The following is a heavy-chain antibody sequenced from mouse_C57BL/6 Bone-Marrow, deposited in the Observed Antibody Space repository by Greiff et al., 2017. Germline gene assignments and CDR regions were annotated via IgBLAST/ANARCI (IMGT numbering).Heavy chain of an antibody. CDR1: GYTFTSYW. J-gene: IGHJ2*01. Sequence: VQLQQPGAELVRPGTSVKLSCKASGYTFTSYWMHWVKQRPGQGLEWIGVIDPSDSYTNYNQKFKGKATLTVYKSSSTAYMQLSSLTSEDSAVYYCARDRVVAFDYWCQGTTLTVSS. CDR3: ARDRVVAFDY. CDR2: IDPSDSYT. V-gene: IGHV1-59*01. D-gene: IGHD1-1*01.